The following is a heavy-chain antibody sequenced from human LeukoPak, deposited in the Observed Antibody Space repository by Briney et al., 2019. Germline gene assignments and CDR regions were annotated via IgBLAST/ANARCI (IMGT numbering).Heavy chain of an antibody. CDR1: GFTLSSNW. CDR3: ARLVVVPAAMVGPRFDY. D-gene: IGHD2-2*01. J-gene: IGHJ4*02. Sequence: GGSLRLSCAGSGFTLSSNWMHWVRQGPGKGLVWLSRIYSDGSRTNYADSVKGRFTISGDNAKNTLYLQMNSLRAEDTAVYYCARLVVVPAAMVGPRFDYWGQGTLVTVSS. CDR2: IYSDGSRT. V-gene: IGHV3-74*01.